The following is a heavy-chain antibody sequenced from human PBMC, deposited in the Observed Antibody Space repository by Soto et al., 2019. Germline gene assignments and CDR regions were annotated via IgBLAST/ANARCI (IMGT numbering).Heavy chain of an antibody. CDR1: GFTFSSYS. V-gene: IGHV3-23*01. D-gene: IGHD3-22*01. CDR2: IRGSGRST. J-gene: IGHJ4*02. Sequence: PGGSLRLAWAASGFTFSSYSMSWVRQAPGKGRDWVSAIRGSGRSTYYADSVKGRVTISRDNSKNTLYLQMNSLRAEDTAVYYCANDSYYDATDNPQFDYWGQGTLVTVSS. CDR3: ANDSYYDATDNPQFDY.